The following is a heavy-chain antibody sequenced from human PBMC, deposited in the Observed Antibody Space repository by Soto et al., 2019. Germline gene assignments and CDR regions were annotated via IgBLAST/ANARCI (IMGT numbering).Heavy chain of an antibody. CDR1: GGTFSSYA. V-gene: IGHV1-69*01. J-gene: IGHJ2*01. CDR3: ARRYCGGDCLRSYWYFDL. D-gene: IGHD2-21*02. CDR2: IIPIFGTA. Sequence: QVQLVQSGAEVKKPGSSVKVSCKASGGTFSSYAISWVRQAPGQGLEWMGGIIPIFGTANYAQKFQGRVTITADESTSTAYRELSSLRSEDTAVYYCARRYCGGDCLRSYWYFDLWGRGTLVTVSS.